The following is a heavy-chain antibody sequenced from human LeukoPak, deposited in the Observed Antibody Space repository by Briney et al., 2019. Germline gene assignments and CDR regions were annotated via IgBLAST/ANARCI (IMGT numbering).Heavy chain of an antibody. CDR2: MNPNSGNT. V-gene: IGHV1-8*03. D-gene: IGHD1-26*01. CDR3: AGAGATGAFDY. CDR1: GYTFTSYD. Sequence: ASVKVSCKASGYTFTSYDINWVRQATGQGLEWMGWMNPNSGNTGYAQKFQGRVTITRDTSISTAYMELSSLRSEDTAVYYCAGAGATGAFDYWGQGTLVTVSS. J-gene: IGHJ4*02.